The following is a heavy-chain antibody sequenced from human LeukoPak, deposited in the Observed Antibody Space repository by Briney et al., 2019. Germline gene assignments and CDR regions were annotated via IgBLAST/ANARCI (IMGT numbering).Heavy chain of an antibody. J-gene: IGHJ2*01. V-gene: IGHV1-69*13. D-gene: IGHD1-26*01. CDR1: GGTFSSYA. CDR2: IIPIFGTA. CDR3: AMSGLKLYWYFDL. Sequence: ASVKVSCKASGGTFSSYAISWVRQAPGQGLEWMGGIIPIFGTANYAQKSQGRVTITADESTSTVYMELSSLRSEDTAVYYCAMSGLKLYWYFDLWGRGTLVTVSS.